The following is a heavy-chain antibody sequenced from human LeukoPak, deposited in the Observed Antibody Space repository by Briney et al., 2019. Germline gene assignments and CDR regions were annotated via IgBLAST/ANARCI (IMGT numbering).Heavy chain of an antibody. Sequence: SETLSLTCAVSGGSFSGHSWSWIRQPPGKGPEYIGEVNHSGTTNYHPSLKSRIFISLDMSKNQFFLNLTSVTAADTAVYYCARAITVAGTRRFDPWAQGTLVTVSS. J-gene: IGHJ5*02. CDR3: ARAITVAGTRRFDP. V-gene: IGHV4-34*01. CDR2: VNHSGTT. CDR1: GGSFSGHS. D-gene: IGHD6-19*01.